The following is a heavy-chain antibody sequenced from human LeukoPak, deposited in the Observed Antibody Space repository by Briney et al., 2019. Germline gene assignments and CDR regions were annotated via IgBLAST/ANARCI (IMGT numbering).Heavy chain of an antibody. CDR2: ISYDGSNK. D-gene: IGHD3-10*01. V-gene: IGHV3-30*04. CDR3: ARDRGSFDP. Sequence: GRSLRLSCAASGFTFSSYAMHWVRQAPGKGPEWVAVISYDGSNKYYADSVKGRFTISRDNSKNTLYLQMNSLRAEDTAVYYCARDRGSFDPWGQGTLVTVSS. J-gene: IGHJ5*02. CDR1: GFTFSSYA.